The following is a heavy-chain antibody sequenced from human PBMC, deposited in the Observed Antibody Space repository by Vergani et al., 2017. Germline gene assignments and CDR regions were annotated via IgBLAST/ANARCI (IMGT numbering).Heavy chain of an antibody. J-gene: IGHJ4*02. D-gene: IGHD4-17*01. V-gene: IGHV3-30*02. CDR1: GFSFNTYG. CDR3: AKDERENSDYGYFDY. Sequence: QVQLVETGGGVVQPGGSLRLYCATSGFSFNTYGAHWVRQAPGKGLEWVAFIEYDGRIKYNVDSVKGRFTISRDTSKKTLSLQMKGLRADDTAVYYCAKDERENSDYGYFDYWGQGTLVTVSS. CDR2: IEYDGRIK.